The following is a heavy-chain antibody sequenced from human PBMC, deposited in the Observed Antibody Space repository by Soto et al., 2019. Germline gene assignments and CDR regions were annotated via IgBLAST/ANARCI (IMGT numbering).Heavy chain of an antibody. CDR2: IYYSGST. Sequence: SETLSLTCTVSGGSISSSSYYWGWIRQPPGKGLEWIGSIYYSGSTYYNPSLKSRVTMSVDTSKNQFSLKLSSVTAADTAVYYCARAGDGTATIFDYWGQGTLVTVSS. CDR1: GGSISSSSYY. CDR3: ARAGDGTATIFDY. J-gene: IGHJ4*02. V-gene: IGHV4-39*07. D-gene: IGHD5-12*01.